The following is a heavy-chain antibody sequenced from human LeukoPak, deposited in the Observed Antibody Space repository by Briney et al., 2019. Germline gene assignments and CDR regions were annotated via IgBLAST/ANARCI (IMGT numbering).Heavy chain of an antibody. CDR1: GFTFSSYG. CDR2: ISGNGRKT. Sequence: GGSLRLSCAASGFTFSSYGMSWVRQAPGKGLEWVSVISGNGRKTDYADSVKGRFTISRDNSKNTMYPQMNSLRVEDTAKYYCAKDLGYDYVWGEGNLYDCWGQGILVTVSS. D-gene: IGHD3-16*01. V-gene: IGHV3-23*01. J-gene: IGHJ4*02. CDR3: AKDLGYDYVWGEGNLYDC.